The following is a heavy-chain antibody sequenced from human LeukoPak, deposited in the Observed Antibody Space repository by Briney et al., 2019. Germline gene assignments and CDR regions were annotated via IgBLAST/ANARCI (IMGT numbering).Heavy chain of an antibody. D-gene: IGHD1-26*01. J-gene: IGHJ6*03. CDR3: AKDQVVGATYYYYYMDV. CDR1: GSTFSSYG. CDR2: IRYDGSNK. Sequence: PGGSLRLSCAASGSTFSSYGMHWVRQAPGKGLEWVAFIRYDGSNKYYADSVKGRFTISRDNSKNTLYLQMSSLRAEDTAVYYCAKDQVVGATYYYYYMDVWGKGTTVTVSS. V-gene: IGHV3-30*02.